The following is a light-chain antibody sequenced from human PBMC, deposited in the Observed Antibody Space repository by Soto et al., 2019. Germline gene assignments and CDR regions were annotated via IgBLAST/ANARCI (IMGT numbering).Light chain of an antibody. CDR1: QGISRY. CDR3: QQLNTYPVT. CDR2: AAS. Sequence: IPFHPSPSSPSSSLGGRVPLPFRASQGISRYLAWYQQKPGRAPQLLISAASTLQSGVPSRFSGSGSGTHFTLVISSLQPEDFATYYCQQLNTYPVTFGGGTKVDI. V-gene: IGKV1-9*01. J-gene: IGKJ4*01.